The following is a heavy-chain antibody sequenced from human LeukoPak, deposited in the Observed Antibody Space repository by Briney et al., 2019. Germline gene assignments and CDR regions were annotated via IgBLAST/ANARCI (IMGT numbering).Heavy chain of an antibody. CDR1: GFTFSSYS. CDR2: ISSSSSYI. Sequence: GGSLRLSCAASGFTFSSYSMNWVRQAPGKGLEWVSSISSSSSYIYYADSVKGRFTISRDNAKNSLYLQMNSLRAEDTAVYHCARDDRDSSGYNWFDPWGQGTLVTVSS. CDR3: ARDDRDSSGYNWFDP. V-gene: IGHV3-21*01. J-gene: IGHJ5*02. D-gene: IGHD3-22*01.